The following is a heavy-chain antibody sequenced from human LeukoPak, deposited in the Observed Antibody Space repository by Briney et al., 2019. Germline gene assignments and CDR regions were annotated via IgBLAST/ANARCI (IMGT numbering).Heavy chain of an antibody. CDR3: AKDTSIGRYCTNGVCSPFDY. V-gene: IGHV3-23*01. CDR2: ISGTGATT. Sequence: GGSLRLSCAGSGFTFSSYAMSWVRQAPGKGLEWVSAISGTGATTYDADSVKGRFTISRDNSRSTLYLQMNSLRAEDTALYYCAKDTSIGRYCTNGVCSPFDYWGRGTLVTVSS. D-gene: IGHD2-8*01. CDR1: GFTFSSYA. J-gene: IGHJ4*02.